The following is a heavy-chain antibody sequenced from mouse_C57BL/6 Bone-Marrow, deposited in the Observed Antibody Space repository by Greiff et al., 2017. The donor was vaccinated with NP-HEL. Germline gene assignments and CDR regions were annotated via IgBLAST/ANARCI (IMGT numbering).Heavy chain of an antibody. Sequence: QVQLQQSGAELARPGASVKLSCKASGYTFTSYGISWVKQRTGQGLEWIGEIYPRSGNTHYNEKFKGKATLTADKSSSTAYMELRSLTSEDSAVYFCATYLLLAMDYWGQGTSVTVSS. CDR3: ATYLLLAMDY. CDR2: IYPRSGNT. V-gene: IGHV1-81*01. J-gene: IGHJ4*01. CDR1: GYTFTSYG. D-gene: IGHD5-1*01.